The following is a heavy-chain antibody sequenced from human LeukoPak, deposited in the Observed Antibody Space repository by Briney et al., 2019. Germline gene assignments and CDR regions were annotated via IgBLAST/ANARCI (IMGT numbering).Heavy chain of an antibody. CDR1: GYTFTGYY. D-gene: IGHD1-1*01. V-gene: IGHV1-2*02. J-gene: IGHJ3*02. Sequence: GASVKVSCKASGYTFTGYYIHWVRQAPGQGLEWVGWINPHSGDTNYAQNFQGRVTMTRDTSISTAYLELSRLRSDDTAVYYCARDRVQLRAFDIWGQGTMVTVSS. CDR3: ARDRVQLRAFDI. CDR2: INPHSGDT.